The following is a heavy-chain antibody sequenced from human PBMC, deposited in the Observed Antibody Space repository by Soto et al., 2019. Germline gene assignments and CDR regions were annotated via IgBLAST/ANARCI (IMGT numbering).Heavy chain of an antibody. CDR2: INTGNGNT. CDR3: ARDQVWSGYSYYYGMDV. Sequence: QVQLVQSGAEEKKPGASVKVSCKASGYTFTSYAMHWVRQAPGQRLEWMGWINTGNGNTKYSQKFQGRVTITRDTSANTAYMELSSLRSEDTAVYYCARDQVWSGYSYYYGMDVWGQGTTVTVSS. J-gene: IGHJ6*02. V-gene: IGHV1-3*05. D-gene: IGHD3-3*01. CDR1: GYTFTSYA.